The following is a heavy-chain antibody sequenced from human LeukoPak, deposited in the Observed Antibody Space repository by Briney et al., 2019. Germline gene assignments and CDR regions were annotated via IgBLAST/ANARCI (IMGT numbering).Heavy chain of an antibody. CDR2: IYPSGTT. Sequence: SETLSLTCTVSGGSISSHYWTWIRQPPGEGLEWIAHIYPSGTTNYNPSLKSRVTMSLDTSKNQFSLRLNSVTAADTAVYYCARRPGGYHFWGQGIPVTVSS. V-gene: IGHV4-4*09. CDR3: ARRPGGYHF. CDR1: GGSISSHY. D-gene: IGHD5-18*01. J-gene: IGHJ4*02.